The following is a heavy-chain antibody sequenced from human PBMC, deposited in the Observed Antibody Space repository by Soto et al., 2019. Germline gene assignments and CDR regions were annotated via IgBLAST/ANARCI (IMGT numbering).Heavy chain of an antibody. CDR2: VSHDGRNT. J-gene: IGHJ4*02. Sequence: VQLVESGGGVVQPGRSLRLSCAASGFTFSDYAMQWVRQAPGKGLEWVAVVSHDGRNTHYGDSVKGRFTISRDSSKNTVSLEMTSLRAEDTAVYYCAKGGRQWLVTSDFNYWGQGALVTVSS. CDR1: GFTFSDYA. CDR3: AKGGRQWLVTSDFNY. D-gene: IGHD6-19*01. V-gene: IGHV3-30*18.